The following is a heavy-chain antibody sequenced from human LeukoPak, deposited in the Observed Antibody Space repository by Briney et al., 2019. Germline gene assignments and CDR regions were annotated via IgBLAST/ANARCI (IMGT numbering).Heavy chain of an antibody. CDR3: VRGGDSSGYYYGDA. CDR1: GFSVSRNY. Sequence: GGSLRLSCAGSGFSVSRNYMNWVRQPPGKGLEWVSVIFSGDATDYADSVKGRFTISRDIAKNTLYLQMNSLRAEDTAVYYCVRGGDSSGYYYGDAWGLGTLVTVST. D-gene: IGHD3-22*01. J-gene: IGHJ5*02. CDR2: IFSGDAT. V-gene: IGHV3-66*01.